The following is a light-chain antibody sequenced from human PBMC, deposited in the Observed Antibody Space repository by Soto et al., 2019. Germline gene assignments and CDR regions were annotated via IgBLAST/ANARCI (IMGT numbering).Light chain of an antibody. Sequence: QSALTQPASVSGYPGQSITISCTGTSSDVGGYNYVSWYQQHPGKAPKLMIYDVSNRPSGVSNRFSGSKSGNTASLTISGLQAEDEADYYCSSYTSSSPSFGTGTKLTVL. CDR2: DVS. CDR1: SSDVGGYNY. V-gene: IGLV2-14*01. CDR3: SSYTSSSPS. J-gene: IGLJ1*01.